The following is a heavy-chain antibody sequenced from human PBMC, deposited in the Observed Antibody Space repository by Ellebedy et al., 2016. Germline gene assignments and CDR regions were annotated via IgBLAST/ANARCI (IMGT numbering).Heavy chain of an antibody. CDR1: GFTFTSYA. Sequence: ASVKVSCKASGFTFTSYAMHWVRQAPGQRLEWMGWINAGSENTKYSQTFQGRLTISADESTSTVYLDLMSLRSDDTAVYYCARGVVGATAAGPFDFWGQGTLVTVSS. J-gene: IGHJ4*02. CDR3: ARGVVGATAAGPFDF. V-gene: IGHV1-3*01. D-gene: IGHD1-26*01. CDR2: INAGSENT.